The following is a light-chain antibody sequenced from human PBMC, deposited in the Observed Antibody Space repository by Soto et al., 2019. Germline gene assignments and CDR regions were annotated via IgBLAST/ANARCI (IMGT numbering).Light chain of an antibody. V-gene: IGKV1-8*01. CDR3: QQYYSYPRT. CDR1: QGISSY. J-gene: IGKJ1*01. Sequence: AIRMTQSPSSLSASTGDRVTITCRARQGISSYLAWYQQKPGKAPKLLIYAASILQSGVPSRFSGSGSGTDFTLTISCLQSADFATYYCQQYYSYPRTFGQGTKVEIK. CDR2: AAS.